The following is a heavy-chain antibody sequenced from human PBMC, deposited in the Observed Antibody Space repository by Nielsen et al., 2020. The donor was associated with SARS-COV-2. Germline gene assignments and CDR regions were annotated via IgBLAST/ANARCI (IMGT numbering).Heavy chain of an antibody. J-gene: IGHJ3*02. Sequence: GESLKISCAASGFTFSSYAMHWVRQAPGKGLEWVAVISYDGSNKYYADSVKGRFTISRDNSKNTLYLQMNSLRAEDTAVYYCARSFDIWGQGTMVTVSS. V-gene: IGHV3-30-3*01. CDR2: ISYDGSNK. CDR3: ARSFDI. CDR1: GFTFSSYA.